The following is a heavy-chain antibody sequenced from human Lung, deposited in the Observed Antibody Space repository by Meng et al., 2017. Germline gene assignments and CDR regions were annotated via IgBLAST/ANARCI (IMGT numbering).Heavy chain of an antibody. D-gene: IGHD6-13*01. CDR2: ISYDGSNK. CDR1: GFTFSSHG. J-gene: IGHJ4*02. CDR3: AKDLSKQQQLGELDY. V-gene: IGHV3-30*18. Sequence: QVQLVESGGGVVQPGRSLRLSCAASGFTFSSHGMHWVRQAPGKGLEWVAVISYDGSNKYYADSVKGRFTISRDNSKNTLYLQMNSLRAEDTAVYYCAKDLSKQQQLGELDYWGQGTLVTVSS.